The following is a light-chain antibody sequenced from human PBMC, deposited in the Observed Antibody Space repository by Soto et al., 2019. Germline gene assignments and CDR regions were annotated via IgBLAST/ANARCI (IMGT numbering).Light chain of an antibody. Sequence: ETVLTQSPGTLSLSAGDRTTLSCRASQSVSNNYLAWYQQKPGQAPRLLIYGASSRATGIPDRFSGSGSGTDFTLTISRLEPEDFAVYYCQQYGRSPSTFGGGTKVDIK. V-gene: IGKV3-20*01. CDR1: QSVSNNY. J-gene: IGKJ4*01. CDR3: QQYGRSPST. CDR2: GAS.